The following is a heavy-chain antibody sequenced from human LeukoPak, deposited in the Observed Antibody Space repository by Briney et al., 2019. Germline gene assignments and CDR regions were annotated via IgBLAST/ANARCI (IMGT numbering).Heavy chain of an antibody. Sequence: GASVKVSCKASGGTFSSYAISWVRQAPGQGLEWMGGIIPIFGTANYAQKFQGRVTITADESTSTAYMELSTLRSEDTAVYYCARVQQLVLDYWGQGTLVTVSS. J-gene: IGHJ4*02. D-gene: IGHD6-6*01. CDR2: IIPIFGTA. V-gene: IGHV1-69*13. CDR1: GGTFSSYA. CDR3: ARVQQLVLDY.